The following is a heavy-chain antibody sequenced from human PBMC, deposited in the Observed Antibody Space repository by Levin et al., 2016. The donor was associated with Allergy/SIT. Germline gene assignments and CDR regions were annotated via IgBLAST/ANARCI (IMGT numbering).Heavy chain of an antibody. J-gene: IGHJ4*02. Sequence: GESLKISCAASGFTFSSYWMSWVRQAPGKGLEWVSAISGSGGSTYYADSVKGRFTISRDNSKNTLYLQMNSLRAEDTAVYYCAKDTVTWAHSGYYFDYWGQGTLVTVSS. CDR3: AKDTVTWAHSGYYFDY. D-gene: IGHD4-17*01. CDR2: ISGSGGST. CDR1: GFTFSSYW. V-gene: IGHV3-23*01.